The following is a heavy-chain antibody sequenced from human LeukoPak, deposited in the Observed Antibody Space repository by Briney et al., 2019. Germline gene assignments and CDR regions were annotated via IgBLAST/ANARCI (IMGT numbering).Heavy chain of an antibody. CDR1: GFTFRNYV. CDR3: AREGYYGSGSPPSLYFDY. J-gene: IGHJ4*02. D-gene: IGHD3-10*01. V-gene: IGHV3-30-3*01. CDR2: TSPDLNVK. Sequence: GGSLRLSCAASGFTFRNYVIHWVRQAPGKGLEWVAVTSPDLNVKLYADSVKGRFTISRDNSRSTLYLQMNSLRPEDTAIYYCAREGYYGSGSPPSLYFDYWGQGTLVTVSS.